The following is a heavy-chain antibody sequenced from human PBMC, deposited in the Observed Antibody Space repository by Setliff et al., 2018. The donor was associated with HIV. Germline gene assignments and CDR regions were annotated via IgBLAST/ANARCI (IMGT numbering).Heavy chain of an antibody. CDR1: GGSISSHF. CDR3: AREYYHGSGSSFDP. V-gene: IGHV4-34*01. CDR2: INHYGGT. D-gene: IGHD3-10*01. Sequence: SETLSLTCTVSGGSISSHFWNWIRQPPGKGLEWIGAINHYGGTNYNPSLKSRVTMSVDTSKNQFSLRLSSVTAADTAVYYCAREYYHGSGSSFDPWGQGTLVTVSS. J-gene: IGHJ5*02.